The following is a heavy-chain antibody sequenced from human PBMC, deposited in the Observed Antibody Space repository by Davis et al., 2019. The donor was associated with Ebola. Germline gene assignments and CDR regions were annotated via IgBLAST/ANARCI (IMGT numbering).Heavy chain of an antibody. Sequence: PGGSLRLSCAASGFTFSDYFMTWIRQAPGKGLQWVSYISGSSTYTNYADSVKGRFTISRDNAKNSVSLQMNSLRAEDTAVYYCATMTGSYRSYYFDYWGQGALVTVS. CDR1: GFTFSDYF. J-gene: IGHJ4*02. D-gene: IGHD3-9*01. CDR2: ISGSSTYT. CDR3: ATMTGSYRSYYFDY. V-gene: IGHV3-11*06.